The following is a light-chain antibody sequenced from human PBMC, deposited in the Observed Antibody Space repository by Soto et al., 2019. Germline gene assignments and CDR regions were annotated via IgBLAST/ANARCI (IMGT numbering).Light chain of an antibody. CDR2: EVS. Sequence: TVLPKTASVFGSPGQSITISSTGKSSDVGDYNYVSWYQHPPGKAPKLVIYEVSNRPSEVSNRFSGSRSGNTASLTISGLQAEYESDYYCISYTSSITWVFGGGTNVTVL. CDR3: ISYTSSITWV. CDR1: SSDVGDYNY. J-gene: IGLJ3*02. V-gene: IGLV2-14*01.